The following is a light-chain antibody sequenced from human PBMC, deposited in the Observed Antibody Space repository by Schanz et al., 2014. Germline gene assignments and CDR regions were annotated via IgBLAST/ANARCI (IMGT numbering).Light chain of an antibody. CDR1: SSDVGGYNY. V-gene: IGLV2-14*01. CDR2: EGS. J-gene: IGLJ2*01. Sequence: QSALTQPASVSGSPGQSITISCTGTSSDVGGYNYVSWYQQHPGKAPKLMIYEGSKRPSGVSNRFSGSGSGNTASLTISGLQAEDEADYYCSSYTSSSYVVFGGGTKLTVL. CDR3: SSYTSSSYVV.